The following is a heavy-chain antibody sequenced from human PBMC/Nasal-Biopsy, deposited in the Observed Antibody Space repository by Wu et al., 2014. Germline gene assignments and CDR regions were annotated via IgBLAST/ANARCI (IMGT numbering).Heavy chain of an antibody. CDR1: GGSINNDNYF. D-gene: IGHD2-8*01. CDR2: IYYSGDT. V-gene: IGHV4-39*07. CDR3: ARAWDCTQTICLTPLDY. J-gene: IGHJ4*02. Sequence: LSLTCTVSGGSINNDNYFWGWVRQSPGKGLEWIGSIYYSGDTYYNPSLKSRVAISIDTPKNQFSLNVTSVTAADTAVYYCARAWDCTQTICLTPLDYWGRGTLVTVSS.